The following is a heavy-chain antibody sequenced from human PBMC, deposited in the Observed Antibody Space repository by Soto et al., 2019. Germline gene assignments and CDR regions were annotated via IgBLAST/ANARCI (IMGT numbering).Heavy chain of an antibody. V-gene: IGHV1-8*01. CDR2: MNPNSGNT. Sequence: QVQLVQSGAAVKKPGASVKASCKASGYTFTSYDINWVRQATRQGLEGMGWMNPNSGNTGYAQKFQGRVTMTRNTSISTAYMELSSLRSEDTAVYYCARWPDGYYYYGMDVWGQGTTVTVSS. CDR3: ARWPDGYYYYGMDV. J-gene: IGHJ6*02. CDR1: GYTFTSYD.